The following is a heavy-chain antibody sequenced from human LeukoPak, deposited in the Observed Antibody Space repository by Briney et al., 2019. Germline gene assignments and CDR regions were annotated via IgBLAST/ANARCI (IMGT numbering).Heavy chain of an antibody. V-gene: IGHV4-31*03. J-gene: IGHJ2*01. D-gene: IGHD3-3*01. CDR2: THYRGNA. CDR3: ARAILTPSGFVWHFDL. Sequence: PSETLSLTCTVSGGSISSGDYYWSWIRQHPGKGLEWIGYTHYRGNAYCNPSLKSRVTISVDTSKSQFSLKLSSVTAADTAVYYCARAILTPSGFVWHFDLWGRGTLVTVSS. CDR1: GGSISSGDYY.